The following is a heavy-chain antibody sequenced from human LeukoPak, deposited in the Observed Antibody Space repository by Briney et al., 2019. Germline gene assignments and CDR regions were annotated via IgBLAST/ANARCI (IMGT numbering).Heavy chain of an antibody. D-gene: IGHD3-3*01. CDR3: AKALRFLEWLANY. Sequence: GGSLRLSCAASGFTFSSYWMTWVRQAPGKGLEWVAVISYDGSNKYYADSVKGRFTISRDNSKNTLYLQMNSLRAEDTAVYYCAKALRFLEWLANYWGQGTLVTVSS. J-gene: IGHJ4*02. CDR2: ISYDGSNK. V-gene: IGHV3-30*18. CDR1: GFTFSSYW.